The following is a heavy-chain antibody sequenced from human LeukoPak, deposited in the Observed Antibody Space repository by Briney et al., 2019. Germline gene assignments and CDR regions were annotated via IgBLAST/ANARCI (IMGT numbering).Heavy chain of an antibody. Sequence: SETLSLTCAVYGGSFSGYYWSWIRQPPGKGLEWIGEINHSGSTNYNPSLKSRVTISVDTSKNQFSLKLSSVTAADTAVYYCARGGIQLWFYFDPWGQGTLVTVSS. V-gene: IGHV4-34*01. D-gene: IGHD5-18*01. J-gene: IGHJ5*02. CDR2: INHSGST. CDR3: ARGGIQLWFYFDP. CDR1: GGSFSGYY.